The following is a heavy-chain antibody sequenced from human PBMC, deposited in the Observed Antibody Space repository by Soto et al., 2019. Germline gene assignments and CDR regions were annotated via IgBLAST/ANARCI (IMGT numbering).Heavy chain of an antibody. CDR2: ISSSSSTI. J-gene: IGHJ4*02. CDR3: ARDLNR. CDR1: GFSPSDYW. Sequence: GGSLRLSCAASGFSPSDYWMNWVRQAPGKGLEWVSYISSSSSTIYYADSVKGRFTISRDNAKNSLYLQMNSLRAEGTAVYYCARDLNRWGQGTLVTVSS. V-gene: IGHV3-48*01.